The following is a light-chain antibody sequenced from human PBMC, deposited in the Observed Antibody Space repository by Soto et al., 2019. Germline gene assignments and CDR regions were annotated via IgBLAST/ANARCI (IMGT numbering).Light chain of an antibody. CDR1: QSVGRS. V-gene: IGKV3-11*01. J-gene: IGKJ4*01. Sequence: EIVLTQSPATLSLSPGERATLSCWASQSVGRSLAWYQQKPGQAPRLLINDASNRATGIPARFGGSGSGTDFTLTISSLEPEDFAVCYCQQRNDWPLTFGGGTKVDIK. CDR2: DAS. CDR3: QQRNDWPLT.